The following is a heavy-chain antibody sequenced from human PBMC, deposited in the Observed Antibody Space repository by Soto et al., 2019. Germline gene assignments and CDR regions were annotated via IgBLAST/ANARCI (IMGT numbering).Heavy chain of an antibody. CDR1: GYTFTGYY. V-gene: IGHV1-2*02. CDR2: INPNSGGT. CDR3: ARGMATIASAFDI. Sequence: ASVKVSCKASGYTFTGYYMHWVRQAPGQGLEWMGWINPNSGGTNYAQKFQGRVTMTRDTSISTAYMELSRLRSDDTAVYYCARGMATIASAFDIWGQGTMVTVS. D-gene: IGHD5-12*01. J-gene: IGHJ3*02.